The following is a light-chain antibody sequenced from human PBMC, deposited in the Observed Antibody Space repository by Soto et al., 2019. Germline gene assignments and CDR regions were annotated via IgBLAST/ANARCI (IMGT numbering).Light chain of an antibody. CDR3: SSYTSSSLYV. CDR2: DVS. V-gene: IGLV2-14*01. J-gene: IGLJ1*01. Sequence: QSVLTQPASVSGSPGQSITISCTGTSSDVGGYNYVSWYQQLPGKAPKLMIYDVSDRPSGVSNRFSGSKSGNTASLTISGLQAEGEADYYCSSYTSSSLYVFGTGTKVTAL. CDR1: SSDVGGYNY.